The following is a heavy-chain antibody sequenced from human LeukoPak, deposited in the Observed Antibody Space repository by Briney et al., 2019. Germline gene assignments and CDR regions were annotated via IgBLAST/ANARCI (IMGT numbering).Heavy chain of an antibody. CDR1: GGSFSRYY. D-gene: IGHD2-21*02. Sequence: SETLSLTCAVYGGSFSRYYWSWIRQSPGKGLEWIAEIDHRGDTNYNPSVKSRVTISVDTSKNQFSLKVRSLSAADTAVYYCARGATISETGYFDFWGQGAPVTVSS. CDR3: ARGATISETGYFDF. CDR2: IDHRGDT. J-gene: IGHJ4*03. V-gene: IGHV4-34*01.